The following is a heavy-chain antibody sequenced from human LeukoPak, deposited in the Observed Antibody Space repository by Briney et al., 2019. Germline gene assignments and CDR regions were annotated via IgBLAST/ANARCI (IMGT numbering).Heavy chain of an antibody. CDR1: GFTFSNYD. CDR2: IWYDGTTK. CDR3: ATGYSTPFDY. J-gene: IGHJ4*02. V-gene: IGHV3-33*03. Sequence: PGGSLRLSCAASGFTFSNYDMNWVRQAPGKGLEWVAVIWYDGTTKYYADSVKGRFTISRDNAKNSLYLQMNSLRAEDTAVYYCATGYSTPFDYWGQGTLVTVSS. D-gene: IGHD6-13*01.